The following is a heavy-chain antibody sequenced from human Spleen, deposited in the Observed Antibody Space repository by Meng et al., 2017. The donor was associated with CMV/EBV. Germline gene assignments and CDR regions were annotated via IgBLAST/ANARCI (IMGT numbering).Heavy chain of an antibody. J-gene: IGHJ5*02. CDR3: APPPRYCSSTSCFNWFDP. CDR1: FSSAG. D-gene: IGHD2-2*01. V-gene: IGHV3-15*01. Sequence: FSSAGMSWVRQAPGKGLEWVGRIKSKTDGGTTDYAAAVKGRFTISRDDSKNTLYLQMNSLKTEDTAVYYCAPPPRYCSSTSCFNWFDPWGQGTLVTVSS. CDR2: IKSKTDGGTT.